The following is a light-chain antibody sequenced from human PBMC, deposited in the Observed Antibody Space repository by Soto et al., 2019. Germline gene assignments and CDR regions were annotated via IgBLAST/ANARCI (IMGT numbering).Light chain of an antibody. Sequence: QSVLTQPPSVSGAPGQRVTISCTGSSSNIGAGYDVHWYLQLPGTAPKLLIFGNNNRPSGVPDRFSGSKSATSASLAITGLQAEDEADYYCQSYDSSLSGWVFGGGTKVTVL. CDR3: QSYDSSLSGWV. CDR1: SSNIGAGYD. CDR2: GNN. J-gene: IGLJ3*02. V-gene: IGLV1-40*01.